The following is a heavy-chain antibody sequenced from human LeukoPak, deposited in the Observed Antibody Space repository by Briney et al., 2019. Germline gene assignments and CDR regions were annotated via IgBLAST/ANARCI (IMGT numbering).Heavy chain of an antibody. Sequence: GGSLRLSCAASGFSFSSYGMSWVRQAPGKGLEWISAITGSGGTTYYADSVEGRFTISRDDSKNTAYLQMNSLKTEDTAVYYCTRSLSSSGGYWGQGTLVTVSS. V-gene: IGHV3-23*01. J-gene: IGHJ4*02. CDR2: ITGSGGTT. CDR1: GFSFSSYG. D-gene: IGHD6-13*01. CDR3: TRSLSSSGGY.